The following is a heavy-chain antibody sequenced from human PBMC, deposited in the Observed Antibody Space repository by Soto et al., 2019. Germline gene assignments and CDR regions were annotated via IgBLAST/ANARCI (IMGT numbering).Heavy chain of an antibody. D-gene: IGHD3-10*01. CDR2: IYWDDDK. CDR1: GFSLSTSAVG. J-gene: IGHJ6*02. CDR3: AHSHNMVPMDV. Sequence: GPTLVNPTQTLTLACTFSGFSLSTSAVGVGWIRQPPGKALEWLTLIYWDDDKRYSTSLKSRLTITKDTSKNQVVLTMTNMDPVDTATYYCAHSHNMVPMDVWGQGTTVTVSS. V-gene: IGHV2-5*02.